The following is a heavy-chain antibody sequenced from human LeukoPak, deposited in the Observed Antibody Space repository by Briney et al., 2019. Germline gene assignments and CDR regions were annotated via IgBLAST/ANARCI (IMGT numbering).Heavy chain of an antibody. CDR3: ARVVGLTGYSSSWYSGYYYYMDV. CDR1: GGTFSSYA. Sequence: SVKVSCKASGGTFSSYAISWVRQAPGQGLEWMGGIIPIFGTTNYAQKFQDRVTITADKSTSTAYMELSSLRSEGTAVYYCARVVGLTGYSSSWYSGYYYYMDVWGKGTTVTVSS. J-gene: IGHJ6*03. D-gene: IGHD6-13*01. CDR2: IIPIFGTT. V-gene: IGHV1-69*06.